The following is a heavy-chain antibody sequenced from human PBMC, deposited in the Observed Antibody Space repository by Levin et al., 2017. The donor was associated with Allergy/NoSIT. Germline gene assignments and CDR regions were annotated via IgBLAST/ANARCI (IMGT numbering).Heavy chain of an antibody. D-gene: IGHD3-10*01. J-gene: IGHJ4*02. V-gene: IGHV4-34*01. CDR1: GGSFSGYY. CDR2: INHSGST. CDR3: ARGRSYYGSGSYDY. Sequence: SETLSLTCAVYGGSFSGYYCSWIRQPPGKGLEWIGEINHSGSTNYNPSLKSRVTISVDTSKNQFSLKLSSVTAADTAVYYCARGRSYYGSGSYDYWGQGTLVTVSS.